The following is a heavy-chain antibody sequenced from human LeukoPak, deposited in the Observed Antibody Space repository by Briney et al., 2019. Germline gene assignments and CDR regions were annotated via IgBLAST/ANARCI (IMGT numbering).Heavy chain of an antibody. Sequence: ASVKVSCKASGYTFTGYYMHWARQAPGQGLEWMGWINPNSGGTNYAQKFQGRVTMTRDTSISTAYMELSRLRSDDTAVYYCAREHVGLRLGELSLPYYYYYGMDVWGQGTTVTVSS. CDR3: AREHVGLRLGELSLPYYYYYGMDV. D-gene: IGHD3-16*01. J-gene: IGHJ6*02. CDR1: GYTFTGYY. V-gene: IGHV1-2*02. CDR2: INPNSGGT.